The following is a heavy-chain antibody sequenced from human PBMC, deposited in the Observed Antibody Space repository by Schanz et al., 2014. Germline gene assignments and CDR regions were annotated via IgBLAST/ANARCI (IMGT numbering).Heavy chain of an antibody. CDR2: IKRNSGGT. V-gene: IGHV1-2*02. J-gene: IGHJ3*01. CDR3: ARGSCTASGCYDAFDL. Sequence: QVQLLQSGAEVKKPGASVKVSCKASGYTFTGYYMHWVRQAPGQGLEWMGRIKRNSGGTNYAQKFQGKVTMTRDTSISTASMELSSLRSEDTAVYYCARGSCTASGCYDAFDLWGQGTLVTVSS. CDR1: GYTFTGYY. D-gene: IGHD2-2*01.